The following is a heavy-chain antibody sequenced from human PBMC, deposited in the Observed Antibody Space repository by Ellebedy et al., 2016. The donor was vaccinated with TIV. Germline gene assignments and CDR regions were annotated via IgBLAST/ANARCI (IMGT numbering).Heavy chain of an antibody. CDR3: AKDRGDFAYGMDV. V-gene: IGHV3-23*01. J-gene: IGHJ6*02. CDR2: INSRGGTT. Sequence: PGGSLRLSCAASGFTFSGYAMSRVRQTPGKRLEWVSGINSRGGTTSYADSVKGRFTISRDNSKNTLYLQMNSLRAEDKAVYYCAKDRGDFAYGMDVWGQGTTVTVSS. D-gene: IGHD3-10*01. CDR1: GFTFSGYA.